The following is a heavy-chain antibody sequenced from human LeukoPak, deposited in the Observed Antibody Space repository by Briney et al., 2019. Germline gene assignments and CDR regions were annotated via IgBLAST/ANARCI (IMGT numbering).Heavy chain of an antibody. CDR3: ARGAEVQLWSYYFDY. J-gene: IGHJ4*02. Sequence: GGSLRLSCAASGFTFSNYEMNWVRQAPGKGLEWVSYISRSGDTIYYADSVKGRFTISRDNAKNSLYLQMNSLRAEDTALYYCARGAEVQLWSYYFDYWGQGTLVTVSS. CDR1: GFTFSNYE. D-gene: IGHD5-18*01. V-gene: IGHV3-48*03. CDR2: ISRSGDTI.